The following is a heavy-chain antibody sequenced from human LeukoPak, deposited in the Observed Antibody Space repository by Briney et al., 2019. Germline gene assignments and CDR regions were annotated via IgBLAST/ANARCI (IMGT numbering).Heavy chain of an antibody. CDR3: ATATVVVVAATRHWYFDL. Sequence: ASVKVSCKASGYTFTSYYMHWVRQAPGQGLEWMGIINPSGGSTSYAQKFQGRVTMTRDTSTSTVYMELSSLRSEDTAVYYCATATVVVVAATRHWYFDLWGRGTLVTVSS. D-gene: IGHD2-15*01. CDR1: GYTFTSYY. CDR2: INPSGGST. J-gene: IGHJ2*01. V-gene: IGHV1-46*01.